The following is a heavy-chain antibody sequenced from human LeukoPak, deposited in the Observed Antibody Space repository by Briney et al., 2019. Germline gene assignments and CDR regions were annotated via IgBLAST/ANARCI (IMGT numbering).Heavy chain of an antibody. CDR2: MNPNSGNT. J-gene: IGHJ3*02. V-gene: IGHV1-8*01. CDR1: GYTFTSYD. Sequence: ASVKVSCKASGYTFTSYDINWVRQATGQGLERMGWMNPNSGNTGYAQKFQGRVTMTRNTSISTAYMELSSLRSEDTAVYYCARSSSVSMIVVGRDAFDIWGQGTMVTVSS. D-gene: IGHD3-22*01. CDR3: ARSSSVSMIVVGRDAFDI.